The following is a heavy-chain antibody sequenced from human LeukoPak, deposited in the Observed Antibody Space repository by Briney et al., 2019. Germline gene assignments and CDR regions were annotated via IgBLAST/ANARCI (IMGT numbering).Heavy chain of an antibody. D-gene: IGHD2-2*02. J-gene: IGHJ6*02. Sequence: PGGSLRLSCAASGFTFSDYYMSWIRQAPGKGLEWLAYISNSGDTRKYADSVTGRFTISRDNAKNSVFLQMNGLRAEDSGVYYCAREDIVEVPAAISVWGQGTTVTVSS. CDR2: ISNSGDTR. V-gene: IGHV3-11*01. CDR1: GFTFSDYY. CDR3: AREDIVEVPAAISV.